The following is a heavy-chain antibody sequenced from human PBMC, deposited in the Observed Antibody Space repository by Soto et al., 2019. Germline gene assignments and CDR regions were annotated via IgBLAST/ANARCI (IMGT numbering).Heavy chain of an antibody. CDR1: GYTFTSYY. Sequence: ASVKVSCKASGYTFTSYYMHWVRQAPGQGLEWMGIINPSGGSTSYAQKFQGRVTMTRDTSTSTAYMELSSLRSEDTAVYYCARGAAGYSSGWPHYYYYGMDVWGQGTTVTVSS. V-gene: IGHV1-46*01. D-gene: IGHD6-19*01. CDR2: INPSGGST. J-gene: IGHJ6*02. CDR3: ARGAAGYSSGWPHYYYYGMDV.